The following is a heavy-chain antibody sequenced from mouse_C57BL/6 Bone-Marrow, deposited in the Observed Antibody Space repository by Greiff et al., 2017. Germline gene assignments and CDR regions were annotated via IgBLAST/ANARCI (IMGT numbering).Heavy chain of an antibody. CDR1: GYTFTSYW. CDR2: IHPNSGST. D-gene: IGHD2-4*01. Sequence: QVQLQQPGAELVKPGASVKLSCKASGYTFTSYWMHWVKQRPGQGLEWIGMIHPNSGSTNYNEKFKSKATLTVDKSSSTAYLQLSSLTSEDSAVYYCARDYPGYFDYWGQGTTLTVSS. CDR3: ARDYPGYFDY. V-gene: IGHV1-64*01. J-gene: IGHJ2*01.